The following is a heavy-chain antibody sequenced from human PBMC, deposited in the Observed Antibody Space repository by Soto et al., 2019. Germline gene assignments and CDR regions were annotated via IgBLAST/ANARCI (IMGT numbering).Heavy chain of an antibody. Sequence: GGSLRLSCAASGFTFSSYAMSWVRPAPGKGLEWVSAISGSGGSTYYADSVKGRFTISRDNSKNTLYLQMNSLRAEDTAVYYCAKADGDYFSAFDIWGQGTMVTVSS. CDR3: AKADGDYFSAFDI. CDR2: ISGSGGST. D-gene: IGHD4-17*01. V-gene: IGHV3-23*01. CDR1: GFTFSSYA. J-gene: IGHJ3*02.